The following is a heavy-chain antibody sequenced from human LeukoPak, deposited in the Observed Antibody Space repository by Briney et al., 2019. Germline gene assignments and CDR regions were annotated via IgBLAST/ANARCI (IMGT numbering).Heavy chain of an antibody. V-gene: IGHV3-9*01. D-gene: IGHD6-19*01. CDR3: AKGGGGHIAVGDAFDY. J-gene: IGHJ4*02. CDR1: GFTFDDYA. CDR2: IRWNSGSI. Sequence: PGGSLRLSCAASGFTFDDYAMHWVRQAPGKGLEWVSGIRWNSGSIGYADSVKGRFTISRDNAKNSLYLQMNSLRAEDTALYYCAKGGGGHIAVGDAFDYWGQGTLVTVSS.